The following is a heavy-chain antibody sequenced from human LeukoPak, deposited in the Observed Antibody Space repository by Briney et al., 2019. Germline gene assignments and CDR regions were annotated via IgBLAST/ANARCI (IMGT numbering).Heavy chain of an antibody. CDR1: GFTFSSYP. Sequence: PGGSLRLSCSASGFTFSSYPMHWVRQAPGKGLEYISAISSNGDSTYYAGSVKGRFAISRDNSKNTLYLQMSSLRAEYTAVYYCVKDLRGCSGGRCYTDYWGQGTLVTVSS. D-gene: IGHD2-15*01. J-gene: IGHJ4*02. V-gene: IGHV3-64D*06. CDR2: ISSNGDST. CDR3: VKDLRGCSGGRCYTDY.